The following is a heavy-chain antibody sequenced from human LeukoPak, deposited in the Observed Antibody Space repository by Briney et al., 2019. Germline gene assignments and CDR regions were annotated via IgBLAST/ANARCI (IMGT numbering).Heavy chain of an antibody. CDR2: IYHSGST. J-gene: IGHJ6*03. CDR1: GYSISSGYY. CDR3: ARVGMASIDYHYYYMDV. Sequence: SETLSLTCTVSGYSISSGYYWGWIRQPPGKGLEWIGSIYHSGSTYYNPSPKSRVTISVDTPKNQFSLKLSSVTAADTAVYYCARVGMASIDYHYYYMDVWGKGTTVTVSS. V-gene: IGHV4-38-2*02. D-gene: IGHD5-24*01.